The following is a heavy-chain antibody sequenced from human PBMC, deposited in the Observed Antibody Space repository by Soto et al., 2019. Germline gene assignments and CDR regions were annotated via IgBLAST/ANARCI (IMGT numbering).Heavy chain of an antibody. Sequence: GGSRKLSGAASEFTFTTNPITWARQPPGKGLEWVSAISGSGGSTYYADSVKGRFTISRDNSKNTLYLQMNSLRAEDTAVYYCAKENFSSGWFDYWGQGTLVTVSS. CDR2: ISGSGGST. J-gene: IGHJ4*02. V-gene: IGHV3-23*01. D-gene: IGHD6-19*01. CDR1: EFTFTTNP. CDR3: AKENFSSGWFDY.